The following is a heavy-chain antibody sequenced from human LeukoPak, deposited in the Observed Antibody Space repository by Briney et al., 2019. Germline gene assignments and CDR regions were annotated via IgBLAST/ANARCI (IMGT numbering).Heavy chain of an antibody. D-gene: IGHD6-19*01. CDR2: ISSSSSYI. CDR1: GFTFSSYW. V-gene: IGHV3-21*01. J-gene: IGHJ4*02. CDR3: AREGFYGSGSDY. Sequence: GGSLRLSCAASGFTFSSYWMHWVRQAPGKGLEWVSSISSSSSYIYYADSVKGRFTISRDNAKNSLYLQMNSLRAEDTAVYYCAREGFYGSGSDYWGQGTLVTVSS.